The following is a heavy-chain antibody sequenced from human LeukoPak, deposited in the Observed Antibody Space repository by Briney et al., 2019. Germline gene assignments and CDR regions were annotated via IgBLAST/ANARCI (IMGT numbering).Heavy chain of an antibody. V-gene: IGHV3-21*01. J-gene: IGHJ4*02. CDR3: ARVGSRSFLGATKYYFDY. CDR2: ISSSSSYI. D-gene: IGHD1-26*01. CDR1: GFTFGAYT. Sequence: PGGSLRLSCAASGFTFGAYTMNWVRQAPGKGLEWVSSISSSSSYIYYADSVKGRFTISRDNAKNSLYLQMNSLRAEDTAVYYCARVGSRSFLGATKYYFDYWGQGTLVTVSS.